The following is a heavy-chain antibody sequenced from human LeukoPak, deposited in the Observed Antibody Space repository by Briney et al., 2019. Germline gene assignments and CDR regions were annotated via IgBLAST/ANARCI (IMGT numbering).Heavy chain of an antibody. CDR1: GGSISSSSYY. Sequence: SETLSLTCTVSGGSISSSSYYWGWIRQPPGKGLEWIGSIYYSGSTYYNPSLKSRVTISVDTSKNQFSLKLSSVTAADTAVYYCARGAPLNAALGDYWGQGTLVTVSS. CDR2: IYYSGST. V-gene: IGHV4-39*07. D-gene: IGHD3-16*02. J-gene: IGHJ4*02. CDR3: ARGAPLNAALGDY.